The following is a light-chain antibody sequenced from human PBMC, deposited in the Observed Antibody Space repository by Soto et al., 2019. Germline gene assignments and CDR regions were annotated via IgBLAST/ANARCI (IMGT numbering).Light chain of an antibody. CDR1: QSVSSSY. CDR2: AAS. Sequence: EIVMTQSPGTLSLSPWERATLSCRASQSVSSSYLVWHQQKPGKAPRLLIYAASRRATGIPDRFSGSGSGTDFTLTISSLEPEDFAVYYCQQYDSSPCTFGQGTKVDIK. CDR3: QQYDSSPCT. J-gene: IGKJ1*01. V-gene: IGKV3-20*01.